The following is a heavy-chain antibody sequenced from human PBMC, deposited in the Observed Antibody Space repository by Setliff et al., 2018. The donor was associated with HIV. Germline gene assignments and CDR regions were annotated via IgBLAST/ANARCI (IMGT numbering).Heavy chain of an antibody. CDR3: ARDNRTGYSSGWPLDF. V-gene: IGHV1-2*02. CDR2: INPNTGGT. CDR1: GYYFTAYY. Sequence: GASVKVSCKASGYYFTAYYMHWVRQAPGQGLGWMGWINPNTGGTQYAQKFQGRVTVTRDTPIRTAYMELKSLRSDDTAVYFCARDNRTGYSSGWPLDFWGQGTLVTVSS. J-gene: IGHJ4*02. D-gene: IGHD6-19*01.